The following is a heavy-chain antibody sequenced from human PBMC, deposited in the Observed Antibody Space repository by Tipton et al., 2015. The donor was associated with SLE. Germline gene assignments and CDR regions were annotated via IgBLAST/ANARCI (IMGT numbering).Heavy chain of an antibody. Sequence: SLRLSCAASGFTFSNAWMSWVRQAPGKGLEWVGRIKSKTDGGTTDYAAPVKGRFTISRDNSKNTLYLQMNSLRAEDTAVYYCARDRATVTGDYYYYYGMDVWGQGTTVTVSS. V-gene: IGHV3-15*01. CDR2: IKSKTDGGTT. J-gene: IGHJ6*02. CDR1: GFTFSNAW. CDR3: ARDRATVTGDYYYYYGMDV. D-gene: IGHD4-17*01.